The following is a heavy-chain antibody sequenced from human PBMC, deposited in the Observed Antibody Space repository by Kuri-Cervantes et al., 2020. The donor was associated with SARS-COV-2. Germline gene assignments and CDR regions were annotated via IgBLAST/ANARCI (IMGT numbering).Heavy chain of an antibody. CDR3: ARDQGAHIAVAVVFDY. CDR1: GFTFSRYG. D-gene: IGHD6-19*01. CDR2: IWHDGSNK. Sequence: GESLKISCAASGFTFSRYGTHWVRQAPGKGLEWVAVIWHDGSNKYYADSVKGRFTISRDNSKNTLYLQMNSLRGEDTAVYYCARDQGAHIAVAVVFDYWGQGTLVTVSS. V-gene: IGHV3-30*19. J-gene: IGHJ4*02.